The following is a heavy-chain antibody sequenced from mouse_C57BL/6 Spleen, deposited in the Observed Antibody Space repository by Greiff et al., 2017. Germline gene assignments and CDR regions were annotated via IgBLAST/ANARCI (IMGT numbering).Heavy chain of an antibody. V-gene: IGHV1-54*01. CDR2: INPGSGGT. Sequence: VQLQQSGAELVRPGTSVKVFCKASGYAFTNYLIEWVKQRPGQGLEWIGVINPGSGGTNYNEKFKGKATLTADKSSSTAYMQLSSLTSEDSAVYYCARGDGAGFAYWGQGTLVTVSA. CDR1: GYAFTNYL. CDR3: ARGDGAGFAY. J-gene: IGHJ3*01. D-gene: IGHD3-3*01.